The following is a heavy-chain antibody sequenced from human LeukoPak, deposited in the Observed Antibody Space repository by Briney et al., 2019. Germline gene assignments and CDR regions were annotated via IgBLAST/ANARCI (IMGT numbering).Heavy chain of an antibody. CDR2: INHSGSA. CDR3: ARQYYDFWSGYYSYHYGMDV. J-gene: IGHJ6*02. D-gene: IGHD3-3*01. Sequence: SETLSLTCAVYGGSFSGYYWNWIRQPPGKGLEWIGEINHSGSANYNPSLKSRVTVSVDTSKNQISLKLSSVTAADTAVYYCARQYYDFWSGYYSYHYGMDVWGQGTPVTVSS. V-gene: IGHV4-34*01. CDR1: GGSFSGYY.